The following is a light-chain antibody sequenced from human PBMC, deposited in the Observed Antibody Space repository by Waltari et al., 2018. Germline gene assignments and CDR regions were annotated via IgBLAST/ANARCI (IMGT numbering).Light chain of an antibody. CDR3: QQYYPTVTVT. CDR2: WAS. CDR1: QSILYRFDNKNY. Sequence: DIVMTQSPDSLAVSLGERATINCRSSQSILYRFDNKNYLAWYQQKPGQSPKRIIYWASTRESGFPDRCSGSGSGTDFTLPISTLQAEDVAVYFCQQYYPTVTVTFGGGTKVEIK. J-gene: IGKJ4*01. V-gene: IGKV4-1*01.